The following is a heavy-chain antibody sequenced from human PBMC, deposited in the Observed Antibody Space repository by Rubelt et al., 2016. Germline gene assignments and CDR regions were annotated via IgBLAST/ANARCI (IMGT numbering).Heavy chain of an antibody. J-gene: IGHJ4*02. CDR3: WTSQWGTGSPADH. D-gene: IGHD3-16*01. CDR2: IREGGSEK. Sequence: EVQLLESGGGLVQPGGSLRLSCEASGFTFSRFWMSWVRQAPGKGLEWVANIREGGSEKYYLDSVKGRFTISRANAQNAVYLQRHSLRAEDTAMYYCWTSQWGTGSPADHWGQGTLVTVSS. CDR1: GFTFSRFW. V-gene: IGHV3-7*02.